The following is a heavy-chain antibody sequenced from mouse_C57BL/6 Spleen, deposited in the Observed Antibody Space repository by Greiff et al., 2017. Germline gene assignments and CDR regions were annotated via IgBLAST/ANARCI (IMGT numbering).Heavy chain of an antibody. CDR3: ARGRSNYEDAMDY. CDR2: INPSTGGT. V-gene: IGHV1-42*01. Sequence: VQLKESGPELVKPGASVKISCKASGYSFTGYYMNWVKQSPEKSLEWIGEINPSTGGTTYNQKFKAKATLTVDKSSSTAYMQLKSLTSEDSAVYYCARGRSNYEDAMDYWGQGTSVTVSS. CDR1: GYSFTGYY. J-gene: IGHJ4*01. D-gene: IGHD2-5*01.